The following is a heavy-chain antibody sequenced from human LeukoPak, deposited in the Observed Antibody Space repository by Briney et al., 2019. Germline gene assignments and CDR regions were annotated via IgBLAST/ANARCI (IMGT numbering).Heavy chain of an antibody. CDR3: ARVDVVTVGKNAFDI. Sequence: GASVKVSCKASGYSFTSSGFTWVRQAPGQGLEWMGWTSAYTGNTNYAQKLQGRVTMTTVTSTTTAYMELRSLISDDTAVYYCARVDVVTVGKNAFDIWGQGTMVTVSS. V-gene: IGHV1-18*01. J-gene: IGHJ3*02. D-gene: IGHD4-23*01. CDR2: TSAYTGNT. CDR1: GYSFTSSG.